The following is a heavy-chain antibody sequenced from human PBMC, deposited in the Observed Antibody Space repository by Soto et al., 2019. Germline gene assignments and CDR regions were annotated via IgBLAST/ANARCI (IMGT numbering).Heavy chain of an antibody. D-gene: IGHD3-16*01. CDR3: VKGGWLDF. Sequence: EVQLLESGGGLVQPGGSLRLSCAASGFSFHTFEMSWVRQVPGRGLEWVSFISDDGSRTYYADAVKGRFTISRDNSKYTLYLQMNSLTVEDTAVYACVKGGWLDFWGQGTLVTVSS. CDR1: GFSFHTFE. CDR2: ISDDGSRT. J-gene: IGHJ5*01. V-gene: IGHV3-23*01.